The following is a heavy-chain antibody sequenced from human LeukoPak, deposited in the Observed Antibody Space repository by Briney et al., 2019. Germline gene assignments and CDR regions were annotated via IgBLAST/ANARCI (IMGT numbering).Heavy chain of an antibody. CDR3: ARGTGLGSGSTGG. CDR2: IYYSGST. CDR1: GGSISGSY. Sequence: PSETLSLTCTVSGGSISGSYWSWIRQPPGKGLEWIGYIYYSGSTNYNPSLKSRVTISVDTSKNQFSLKLSSVTAADTAVYYCARGTGLGSGSTGGWGQGTLVTVSS. D-gene: IGHD3-10*01. V-gene: IGHV4-59*01. J-gene: IGHJ4*02.